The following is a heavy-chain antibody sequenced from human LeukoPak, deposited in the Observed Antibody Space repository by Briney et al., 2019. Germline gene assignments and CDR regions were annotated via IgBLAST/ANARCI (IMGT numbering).Heavy chain of an antibody. Sequence: GASVKVSCKASGYTFTNNDVNCVRQATGQGIEWMGWVSPDSGDTGYAPNFRGRVTMTTDTSINTAYMELTSLTSEDTAIYYCTRGRAAGDWGQGTLVTVSS. CDR2: VSPDSGDT. CDR3: TRGRAAGD. D-gene: IGHD6-19*01. J-gene: IGHJ4*02. V-gene: IGHV1-8*01. CDR1: GYTFTNND.